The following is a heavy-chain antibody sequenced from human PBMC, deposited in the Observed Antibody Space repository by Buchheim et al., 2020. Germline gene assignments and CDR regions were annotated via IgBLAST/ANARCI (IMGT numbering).Heavy chain of an antibody. V-gene: IGHV4-31*03. J-gene: IGHJ5*02. D-gene: IGHD3-22*01. CDR2: IAYSGTT. Sequence: QVQLQESGPGLVKPSQTLSLTCTVSGGSISGGGDYWTWIRQHPGKGLEWIGYIAYSGTTYYNPSLKGRVIMSVDTSKNQFSLKLTSVTAADTAVYYCARDLTYYDSSGYLTAGWFDPWGQGTL. CDR3: ARDLTYYDSSGYLTAGWFDP. CDR1: GGSISGGGDY.